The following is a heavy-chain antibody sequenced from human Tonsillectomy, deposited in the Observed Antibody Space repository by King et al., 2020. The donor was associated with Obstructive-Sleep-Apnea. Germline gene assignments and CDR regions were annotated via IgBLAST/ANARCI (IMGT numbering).Heavy chain of an antibody. J-gene: IGHJ4*02. CDR3: ARDFGTTWGIAARPDY. CDR2: INPSVGST. CDR1: RYTFTSYY. D-gene: IGHD6-6*01. V-gene: IGHV1-46*01. Sequence: QLVQSGAEVKKPGASVKVSCKASRYTFTSYYMHWVRQAPGQGLEWMGVINPSVGSTGYAQNFQGRVTMTRDTSTSTVYMELSSLRSEDTAVYYCARDFGTTWGIAARPDYWGQGTLVTVSS.